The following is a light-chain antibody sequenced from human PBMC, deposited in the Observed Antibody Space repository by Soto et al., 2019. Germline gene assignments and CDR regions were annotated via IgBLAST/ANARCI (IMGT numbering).Light chain of an antibody. CDR1: QSVSTN. V-gene: IGKV3-15*01. CDR3: QHYYNWPHMYT. Sequence: DMVMTQSPSTLSVSPGERATLSCRASQSVSTNLAWYQHKPGQPPRLLFYDASTRATGIPARFSGSASGTEFNLTICSLESEDFDVYYCQHYYNWPHMYTGGQGTKLEIK. CDR2: DAS. J-gene: IGKJ2*01.